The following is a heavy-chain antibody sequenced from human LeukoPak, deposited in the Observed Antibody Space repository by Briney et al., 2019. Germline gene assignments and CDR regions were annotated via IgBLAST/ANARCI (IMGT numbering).Heavy chain of an antibody. V-gene: IGHV1-69*13. CDR1: GGTFSSYA. CDR2: IIPIFGTA. D-gene: IGHD2-2*01. J-gene: IGHJ6*03. CDR3: ARQIVVVPAAIPSYYYYYMDV. Sequence: SVKVSCKASGGTFSSYAISWVRQAPGQGLEWMGGIIPIFGTANYAQKFQGRVTITADESTSTAYMELSSLRSEDMAVYYCARQIVVVPAAIPSYYYYYMDVWGKGTTVTVSS.